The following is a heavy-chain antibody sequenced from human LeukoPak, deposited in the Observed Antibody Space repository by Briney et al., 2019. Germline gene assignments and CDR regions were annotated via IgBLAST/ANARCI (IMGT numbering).Heavy chain of an antibody. CDR2: IWYDGSNK. CDR1: GFTFSSYG. J-gene: IGHJ4*02. V-gene: IGHV3-33*01. Sequence: GGSLRLSCAASGFTFSSYGMHWVRQAPGKGLEWVAVIWYDGSNKYYADSVKGRFTISRDNSKNTLYLQMNSLRAEDTAVYYCARDIVVVPAAHYFDYWGQGAPVTVSS. D-gene: IGHD2-2*01. CDR3: ARDIVVVPAAHYFDY.